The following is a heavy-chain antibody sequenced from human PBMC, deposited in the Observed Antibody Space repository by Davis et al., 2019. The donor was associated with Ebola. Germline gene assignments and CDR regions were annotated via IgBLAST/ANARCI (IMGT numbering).Heavy chain of an antibody. Sequence: PSETLSLTCTVSGGSISSSSYYWGWIRQPPGKGLEWIGSIYYSGSTYYNPSLKSRVTISVDTSKNQFSLKLSSVTAADTAVYYCARHREQQRWFDPWGQGTLVTVSS. V-gene: IGHV4-39*01. CDR1: GGSISSSSYY. D-gene: IGHD6-13*01. CDR2: IYYSGST. J-gene: IGHJ5*02. CDR3: ARHREQQRWFDP.